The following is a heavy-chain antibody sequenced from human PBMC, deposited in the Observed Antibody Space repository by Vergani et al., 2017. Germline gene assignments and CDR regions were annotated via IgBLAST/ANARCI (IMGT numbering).Heavy chain of an antibody. Sequence: VQLLESGGGLVQPGRSLRLSCAASGFTFSSYAMHWVRQAPGKGLEWVAVISYDGSNKYYADSVKGRFTISRDNAKNSLYLQMNSLRAEDTAVYYCARDEVATVLFDYWGQGTLVTVSS. CDR3: ARDEVATVLFDY. CDR1: GFTFSSYA. D-gene: IGHD5-24*01. CDR2: ISYDGSNK. J-gene: IGHJ4*02. V-gene: IGHV3-30-3*01.